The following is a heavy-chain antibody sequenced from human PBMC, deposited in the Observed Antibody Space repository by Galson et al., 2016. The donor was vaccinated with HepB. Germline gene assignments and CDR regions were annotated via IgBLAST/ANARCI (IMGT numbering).Heavy chain of an antibody. CDR3: ASGMVRGVKRFDY. Sequence: PLSLTCTVSGGSISSGGYYWPWIRQHPGKGLEWIGYIPYSGGTYYNPSLKSRVTISVDTSKNQLSLKLSSVTAADTAVYSCASGMVRGVKRFDYWGQGTLVTVSS. J-gene: IGHJ4*02. CDR1: GGSISSGGYY. D-gene: IGHD3-10*01. V-gene: IGHV4-31*03. CDR2: IPYSGGT.